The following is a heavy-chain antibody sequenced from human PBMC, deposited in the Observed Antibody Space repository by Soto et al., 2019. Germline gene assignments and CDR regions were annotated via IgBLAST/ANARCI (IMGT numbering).Heavy chain of an antibody. J-gene: IGHJ4*02. Sequence: SETLSLTCTVSGGSISSSSYYWVWIRQPPGKGLEWIGNIYYSGSTHYKPSLKSRVTISIDTSKNQFSLKVTSVTAADTAVYYCARQTYYDYVWGTFRSPFDYWGLGTLVTVSS. CDR1: GGSISSSSYY. V-gene: IGHV4-39*01. CDR2: IYYSGST. CDR3: ARQTYYDYVWGTFRSPFDY. D-gene: IGHD3-16*02.